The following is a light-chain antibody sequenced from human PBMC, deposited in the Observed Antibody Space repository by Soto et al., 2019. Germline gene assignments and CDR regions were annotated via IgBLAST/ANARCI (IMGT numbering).Light chain of an antibody. J-gene: IGLJ2*01. CDR1: SSNIGSNY. V-gene: IGLV1-47*01. Sequence: QSVLTQPPSASGTPGQRVTISCSGSSSNIGSNYVYWYQQLPGTAPKLLIYRNNQRPSGVPDRFPGSKSGTSASLAISGLRSEDEADYYCAAWDDSLRVVFGGGTQLTVL. CDR3: AAWDDSLRVV. CDR2: RNN.